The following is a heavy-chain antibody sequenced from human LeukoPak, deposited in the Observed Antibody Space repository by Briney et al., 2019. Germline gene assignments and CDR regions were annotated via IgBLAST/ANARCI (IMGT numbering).Heavy chain of an antibody. Sequence: PGGSLRLSCAAPGFTFSSFVMYWVRQVPGKGLEWVASIWNDGSNKYYADSVKGRFTISRDNSKSTLYLQMNSLRAEDTAVYYCARDRGYCTDGLCYTLDYWGQGTLVTVSS. CDR1: GFTFSSFV. J-gene: IGHJ4*02. CDR3: ARDRGYCTDGLCYTLDY. CDR2: IWNDGSNK. D-gene: IGHD2-8*01. V-gene: IGHV3-33*01.